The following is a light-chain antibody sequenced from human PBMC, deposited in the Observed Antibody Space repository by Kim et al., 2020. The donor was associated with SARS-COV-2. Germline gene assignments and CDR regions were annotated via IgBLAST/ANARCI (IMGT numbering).Light chain of an antibody. CDR1: SLRSYY. V-gene: IGLV3-19*01. CDR2: GKN. Sequence: SSELTQDPAVYVALGQTVSITCQGDSLRSYYATWYKQKPGQAPLLVIYGKNNRPSGIPDRFSGSSSGNTASLTITGTQAGDEADYYCNSRDSNDNVVFGGGTQLTVL. J-gene: IGLJ2*01. CDR3: NSRDSNDNVV.